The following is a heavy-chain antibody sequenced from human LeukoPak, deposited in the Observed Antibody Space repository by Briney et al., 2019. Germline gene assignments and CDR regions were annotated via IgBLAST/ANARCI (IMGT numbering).Heavy chain of an antibody. CDR2: ISGSGGST. D-gene: IGHD3-10*01. Sequence: PGGSLRLSCAASGFTFSSYAMSWVRQAPGKGLEWVSAISGSGGSTYYADSVKGRFTISRDNSKNTLYLQMNSLRAEGTAVYYCAKNMVRGLYMDVWGKGTTVTVSS. J-gene: IGHJ6*03. CDR1: GFTFSSYA. CDR3: AKNMVRGLYMDV. V-gene: IGHV3-23*01.